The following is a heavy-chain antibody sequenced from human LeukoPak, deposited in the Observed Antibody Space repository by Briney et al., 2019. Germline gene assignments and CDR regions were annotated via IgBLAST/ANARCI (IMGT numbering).Heavy chain of an antibody. CDR3: ARATTVTTEFDP. CDR2: ISSSSSYI. D-gene: IGHD4-17*01. CDR1: GFTFSSYS. Sequence: GGSLRLSCAASGFTFSSYSMNWVRQAPGKGLEWVSSISSSSSYIYYADSVKGRFTISRDNAKNSLYLQMNSLRAEDTAVYYCARATTVTTEFDPWGQGTLVTVSS. J-gene: IGHJ5*02. V-gene: IGHV3-21*01.